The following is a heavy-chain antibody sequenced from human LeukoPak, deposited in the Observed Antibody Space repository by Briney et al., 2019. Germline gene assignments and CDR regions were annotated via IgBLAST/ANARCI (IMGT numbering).Heavy chain of an antibody. J-gene: IGHJ4*02. D-gene: IGHD1-26*01. V-gene: IGHV3-23*01. CDR2: ISGGGGST. CDR1: GFTFTSYS. CDR3: AKGGKWDVTPFDY. Sequence: GGSLRLSCAASGFTFTSYSMNRVRQAPGKGLEWVSTISGGGGSTYYADSVEGRFTISRDNSKNTLYLQVNSLRAEDTAVYYCAKGGKWDVTPFDYWGQGTLVTVSS.